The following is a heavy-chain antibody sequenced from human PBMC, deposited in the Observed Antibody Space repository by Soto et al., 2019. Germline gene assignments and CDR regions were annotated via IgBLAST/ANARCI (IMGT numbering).Heavy chain of an antibody. Sequence: GGALRPSCATPGFTLWSYSLRRGRPAPGEGLEWVSGISGSGDSTYYADSVKGRFTISRDNSKNTLYLQMNSLRAEDTAVYYCAKGVPGIAVAGTGYFQHWGQGTLVTVSS. CDR3: AKGVPGIAVAGTGYFQH. CDR1: GFTLWSYS. J-gene: IGHJ1*01. D-gene: IGHD6-19*01. V-gene: IGHV3-23*01. CDR2: ISGSGDST.